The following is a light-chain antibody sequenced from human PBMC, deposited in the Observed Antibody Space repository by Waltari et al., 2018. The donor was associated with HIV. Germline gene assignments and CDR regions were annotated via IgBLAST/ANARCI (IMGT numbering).Light chain of an antibody. CDR2: GNK. CDR3: QSYDISLSASVV. J-gene: IGLJ2*01. CDR1: SSTIGADYH. Sequence: QPMLTQPPSVSGAPAQRVPISCTGSSSTIGADYHVHCYQQIPGTAPKLLISGNKNRPSGVPDRFSASKSGTSASLTISGLQAEDEADYFCQSYDISLSASVVFGGGTRLTVL. V-gene: IGLV1-40*01.